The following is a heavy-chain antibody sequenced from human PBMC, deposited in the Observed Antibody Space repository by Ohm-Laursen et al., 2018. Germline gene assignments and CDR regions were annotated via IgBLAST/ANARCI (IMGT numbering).Heavy chain of an antibody. V-gene: IGHV3-48*03. CDR2: ISNSGSAI. CDR1: GFTVSSYE. Sequence: SLRLSCSASGFTVSSYEMSWVRQAPGMGLKWVSHISNSGSAIRYADSVKGRFTVSRDNAKNSLYLQMNSLRVEGTAVYFCAVLELLRYYYYYDMDVWGQGTTVTVSS. J-gene: IGHJ6*02. D-gene: IGHD3-3*01. CDR3: AVLELLRYYYYYDMDV.